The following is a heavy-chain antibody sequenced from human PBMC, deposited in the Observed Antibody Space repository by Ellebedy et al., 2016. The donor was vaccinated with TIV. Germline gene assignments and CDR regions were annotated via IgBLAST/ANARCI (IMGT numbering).Heavy chain of an antibody. J-gene: IGHJ5*02. D-gene: IGHD6-6*01. CDR1: GYSFTSYW. Sequence: GESLKISCKASGYSFTSYWIGWVRQMPGKGLEWMGIIYPADLDTRYSPSLQGQVTISVDRSISTAYLQWNSLRSSDTAMYYCVRRSPRSDENWFDPWGQGTRVTVSS. V-gene: IGHV5-51*01. CDR3: VRRSPRSDENWFDP. CDR2: IYPADLDT.